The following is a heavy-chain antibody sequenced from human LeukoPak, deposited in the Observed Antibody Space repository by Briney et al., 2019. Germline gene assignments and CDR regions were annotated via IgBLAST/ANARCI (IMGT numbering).Heavy chain of an antibody. V-gene: IGHV3-21*01. Sequence: PGGSLRLSCAASGFTFSSYSMNWVRQAPGKGLEWVSSISSSSSYIYYADSVKGRFTISRDNAKNSLYLQMNSLRAEDTAVYYCAKDFRVLLWFGDQLGHYGMDVWGQGTTVTVSS. CDR3: AKDFRVLLWFGDQLGHYGMDV. D-gene: IGHD3-10*01. CDR2: ISSSSSYI. J-gene: IGHJ6*02. CDR1: GFTFSSYS.